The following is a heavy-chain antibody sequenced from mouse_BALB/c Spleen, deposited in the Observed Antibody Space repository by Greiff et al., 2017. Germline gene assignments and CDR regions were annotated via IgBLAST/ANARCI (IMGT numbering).Heavy chain of an antibody. CDR1: GYTFTSYT. CDR2: INPSSGYT. J-gene: IGHJ4*01. Sequence: QVQLQQSGPELVKPGASVKMSCKASGYTFTSYTMHWVKQRPGQGLEWIGYINPSSGYTNYNQKFKDKATLTADKSSSTAYMQLSSLTSEDSAVYYCARSRDGYYYAMDYWGQGTSVTVSS. V-gene: IGHV1S26*01. CDR3: ARSRDGYYYAMDY. D-gene: IGHD2-3*01.